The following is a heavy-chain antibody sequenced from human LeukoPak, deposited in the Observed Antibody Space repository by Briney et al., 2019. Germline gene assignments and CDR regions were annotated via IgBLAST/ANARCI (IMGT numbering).Heavy chain of an antibody. Sequence: GGSLRLSCAASGFTFSSYSINWVRLAPGKGLERVSSITISSSYIYYADSVKGRFTISRDNAKNSLYLQMNSLRAEDTAVYYCARVMGATYYYYYYMDVWGKGTTVTVSS. CDR1: GFTFSSYS. CDR3: ARVMGATYYYYYYMDV. D-gene: IGHD1-26*01. J-gene: IGHJ6*03. CDR2: ITISSSYI. V-gene: IGHV3-21*01.